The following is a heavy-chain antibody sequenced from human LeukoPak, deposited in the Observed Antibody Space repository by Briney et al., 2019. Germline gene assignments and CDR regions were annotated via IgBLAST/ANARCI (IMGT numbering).Heavy chain of an antibody. CDR3: ASAGVVVPAALGDAFDI. D-gene: IGHD2-2*01. V-gene: IGHV6-1*01. CDR2: TYYRSKWYN. CDR1: GDSVSSNSAA. Sequence: SQTLSLTCGISGDSVSSNSAAWNWIRQSPSRGLEWLGRTYYRSKWYNDYAVSVKSRITINPDTSKNQFSLQLNSVTPEDTAVYYCASAGVVVPAALGDAFDIWGQGTMVTVSS. J-gene: IGHJ3*02.